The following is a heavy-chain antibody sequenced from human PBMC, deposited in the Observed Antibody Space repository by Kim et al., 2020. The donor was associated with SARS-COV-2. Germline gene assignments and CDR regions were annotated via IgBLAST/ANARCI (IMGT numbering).Heavy chain of an antibody. V-gene: IGHV3-48*03. CDR3: ARLTVVTPVWWFDP. Sequence: GGSLRLSCAASGFTFSSYEMNWVRQAPGKGLEWVSYISSSGSTIYYADSVKGRFTISRDNAKNSLYLQMNSLRAEDTAVYYCARLTVVTPVWWFDPWGQGTLVTVSS. J-gene: IGHJ5*02. D-gene: IGHD2-21*02. CDR1: GFTFSSYE. CDR2: ISSSGSTI.